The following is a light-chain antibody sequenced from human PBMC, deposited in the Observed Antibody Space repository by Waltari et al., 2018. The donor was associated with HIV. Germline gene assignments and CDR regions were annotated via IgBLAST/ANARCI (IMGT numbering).Light chain of an antibody. CDR3: CSYAASYTWV. J-gene: IGLJ3*02. CDR2: DVT. CDR1: NGDLGDYTY. V-gene: IGLV2-11*01. Sequence: SALNQPRSGSGSPGQSDTISCNGTNGDLGDYTYVSWYQQPPGKAPTLIIYDVTKRPSGLPNRFSGSKSGNKASLTISGLQAEDEADYYCCSYAASYTWVFGGGTKLTVL.